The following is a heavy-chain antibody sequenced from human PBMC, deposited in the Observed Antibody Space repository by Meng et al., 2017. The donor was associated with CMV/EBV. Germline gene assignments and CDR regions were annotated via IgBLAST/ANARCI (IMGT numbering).Heavy chain of an antibody. J-gene: IGHJ4*02. Sequence: SETLSLTCTVSGGSVSSGSYYWSWIRQPPGKGLEWIGYIYYSGSTNYYPSLKSRVTISVDTSKNQFSLKLSSVTAADTAVYYCARGISEAGPFDYWGQGTLVTVSS. D-gene: IGHD6-19*01. CDR1: GGSVSSGSYY. CDR3: ARGISEAGPFDY. V-gene: IGHV4-61*01. CDR2: IYYSGST.